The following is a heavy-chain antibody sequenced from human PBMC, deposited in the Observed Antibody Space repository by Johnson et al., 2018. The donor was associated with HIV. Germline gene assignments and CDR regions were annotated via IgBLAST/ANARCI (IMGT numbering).Heavy chain of an antibody. D-gene: IGHD4-23*01. J-gene: IGHJ3*02. V-gene: IGHV3-30-3*01. CDR2: ISYDGSNK. Sequence: QMLLVESGGGLVQPGGSLRLSCAASGFTFSSYDMHWVRQAPGKGLEWVAVISYDGSNKYYADSVKGRFTISRDNAKNSLYLQMNSLRAEDTAVYYCARDGRWPRDAFDIWGQGIMVTVSS. CDR1: GFTFSSYD. CDR3: ARDGRWPRDAFDI.